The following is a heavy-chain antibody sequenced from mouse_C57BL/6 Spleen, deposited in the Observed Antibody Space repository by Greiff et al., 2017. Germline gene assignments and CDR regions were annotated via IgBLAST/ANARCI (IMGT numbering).Heavy chain of an antibody. Sequence: QVQLQQSGAELVRPGTSVKVSCKASGYAFTNYLIEWVKQRPGQGLEWIGVINPGSGGTNYNEKFKGKATLTADKYTSTAYMQIRSMTSDDSSVYFCARGYYGRSYYYGMDYWGQGTSVPVSS. CDR3: ARGYYGRSYYYGMDY. CDR1: GYAFTNYL. D-gene: IGHD1-1*01. V-gene: IGHV1-54*01. J-gene: IGHJ4*01. CDR2: INPGSGGT.